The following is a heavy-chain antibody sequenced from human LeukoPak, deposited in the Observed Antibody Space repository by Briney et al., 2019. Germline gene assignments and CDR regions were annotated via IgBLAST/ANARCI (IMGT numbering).Heavy chain of an antibody. Sequence: SETLSLTCTVSGGSISSGDYYWSWIRQPPGKGLEWIGYIYYSASTYYTPSLKSRVTISVDTSKNQLPLKLSSVTAADKAVYYCARGSLRVVTAILFEGSAGYFDLWGRGTLVTVSS. J-gene: IGHJ2*01. V-gene: IGHV4-30-4*02. CDR2: IYYSAST. D-gene: IGHD2-21*02. CDR1: GGSISSGDYY. CDR3: ARGSLRVVTAILFEGSAGYFDL.